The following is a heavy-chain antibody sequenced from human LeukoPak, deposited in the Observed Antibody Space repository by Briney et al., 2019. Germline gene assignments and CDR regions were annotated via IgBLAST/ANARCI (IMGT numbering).Heavy chain of an antibody. J-gene: IGHJ4*02. Sequence: PGGSLRLSCAASGFSFSSYSLNWVRQAPGKGLEWVSSISGSSSSIYYADSVKGRFTIPRDNAKNSLYLQMNSLRAEDTAVYYCARDFSGSYIFDYWGQGTLVTVSS. CDR1: GFSFSSYS. V-gene: IGHV3-21*01. D-gene: IGHD1-26*01. CDR3: ARDFSGSYIFDY. CDR2: ISGSSSSI.